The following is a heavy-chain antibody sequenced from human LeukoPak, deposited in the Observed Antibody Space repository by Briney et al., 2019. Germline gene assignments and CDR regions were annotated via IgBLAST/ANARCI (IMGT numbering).Heavy chain of an antibody. Sequence: PSETLSLTCTNSGGSISSYYWSWIRQPPGKGLEWIGYIYYSGSTNYNPSLKSRVTISVVTSKNQFSLKLSSVTAADTAVYYCARVHYGSGSYYFDYWGQGTLVTVSS. CDR1: GGSISSYY. CDR2: IYYSGST. V-gene: IGHV4-59*01. J-gene: IGHJ4*02. CDR3: ARVHYGSGSYYFDY. D-gene: IGHD3-10*01.